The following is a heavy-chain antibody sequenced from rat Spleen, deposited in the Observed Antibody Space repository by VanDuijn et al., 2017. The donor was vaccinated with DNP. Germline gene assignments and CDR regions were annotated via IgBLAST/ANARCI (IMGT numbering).Heavy chain of an antibody. CDR3: TRDMTY. D-gene: IGHD1-7*01. CDR1: GFSLSNFH. Sequence: QVQLKESGPGLVQPSQTLSLTCTVSGFSLSNFHVDWVRQPPGKGLEWMGRIQSDGNTDYNSVLKSRLSISRDTSKSQVFLKMNSVQTEDTAMYFCTRDMTYWGQGVMVTVSS. J-gene: IGHJ2*01. CDR2: IQSDGNT. V-gene: IGHV2-27*01.